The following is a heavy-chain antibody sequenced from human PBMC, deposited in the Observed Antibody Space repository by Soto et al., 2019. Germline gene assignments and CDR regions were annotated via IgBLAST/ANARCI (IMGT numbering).Heavy chain of an antibody. J-gene: IGHJ4*02. CDR2: IYWDDDK. Sequence: QITLKESGPTLVKPTQTLTLTCTFSGFSLSTSGVGVGWIRQPPGKALEWLALIYWDDDKRYSPSLKSRLTIXKXXSKNQVVLTMTNMDPVDTATYYCAHRRVDEYYFDYWGQGTLVTVSS. V-gene: IGHV2-5*02. CDR3: AHRRVDEYYFDY. D-gene: IGHD2-15*01. CDR1: GFSLSTSGVG.